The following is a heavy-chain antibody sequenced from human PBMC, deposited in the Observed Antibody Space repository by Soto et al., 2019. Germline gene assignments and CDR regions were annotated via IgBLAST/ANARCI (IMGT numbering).Heavy chain of an antibody. V-gene: IGHV3-7*01. J-gene: IGHJ6*02. Sequence: AGGSLRLSCAASGFTFSSYWMSWVRQAPGKGLEWVANIKQDGSEKYYVDSVKGRFTISRDNAKNSLYLQMNSLRAEDTAVYYCARDRYYDFWSGYSDVWGQGTTVTVSS. CDR1: GFTFSSYW. CDR2: IKQDGSEK. D-gene: IGHD3-3*01. CDR3: ARDRYYDFWSGYSDV.